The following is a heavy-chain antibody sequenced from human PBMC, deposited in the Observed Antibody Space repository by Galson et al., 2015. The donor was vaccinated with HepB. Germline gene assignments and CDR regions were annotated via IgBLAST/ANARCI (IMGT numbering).Heavy chain of an antibody. CDR3: ARDDVGGYFYS. CDR2: IKRDGSGK. V-gene: IGHV3-7*01. CDR1: GFTFSSYW. D-gene: IGHD3-22*01. J-gene: IGHJ5*01. Sequence: SLRLSCAASGFTFSSYWMSWVRQAPGKGPEWVANIKRDGSGKYYVDSVKGRFTISRDNAKNSLYPEMNSLRAEDTAVYYCARDDVGGYFYSWGQGTLVTVSS.